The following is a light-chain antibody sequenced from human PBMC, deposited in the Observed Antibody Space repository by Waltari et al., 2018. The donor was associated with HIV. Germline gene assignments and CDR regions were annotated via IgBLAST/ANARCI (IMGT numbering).Light chain of an antibody. J-gene: IGLJ1*01. CDR2: DVR. Sequence: QSVLTQPASVSGFLGQSVTIPCGGSSGYICSFNFVFWYHSRPYQSPRLIIHDVRSRPSRVSPRFAGSKTGSTASRTIAGLNSEDEGCYYCCSYSRGGDSYVFGPGT. CDR1: SGYICSFNF. V-gene: IGLV2-14*01. CDR3: CSYSRGGDSYV.